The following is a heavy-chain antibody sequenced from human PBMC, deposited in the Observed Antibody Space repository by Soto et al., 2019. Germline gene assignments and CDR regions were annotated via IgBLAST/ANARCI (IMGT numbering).Heavy chain of an antibody. Sequence: GESLKISCKGSGYSFTTYWLSWVRQMPGKGLEWMGKIDPSDSYIDYSPSFEGHVTISADKSVSTAYLQWSSLKASDTAVYFCARVPTYYYYGTDVWGQGTTVTVSS. CDR2: IDPSDSYI. CDR3: ARVPTYYYYGTDV. CDR1: GYSFTTYW. V-gene: IGHV5-10-1*01. J-gene: IGHJ6*02.